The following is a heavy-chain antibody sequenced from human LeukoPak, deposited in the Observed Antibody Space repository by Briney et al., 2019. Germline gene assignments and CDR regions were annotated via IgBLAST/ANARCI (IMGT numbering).Heavy chain of an antibody. CDR2: IYYSGST. J-gene: IGHJ6*03. V-gene: IGHV4-59*11. CDR1: GGSISSHY. CDR3: ARGRYCSSTSCYLPSYYYYYYMDV. D-gene: IGHD2-2*01. Sequence: SETLSFTCTVSGGSISSHYWSWIRQPPGKGVEWIGYIYYSGSTNYNPSLKSRVTISVDTSKNQFSLRLSSVTAADTAVYYCARGRYCSSTSCYLPSYYYYYYMDVWGKGTTVTVFS.